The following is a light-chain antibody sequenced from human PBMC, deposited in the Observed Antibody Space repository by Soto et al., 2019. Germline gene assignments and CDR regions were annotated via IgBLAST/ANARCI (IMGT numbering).Light chain of an antibody. CDR2: GAS. J-gene: IGKJ1*01. V-gene: IGKV3-20*01. CDR3: QQYGSSGWT. CDR1: QSVSSSY. Sequence: EIVLTQSPGTLSLSPGERATLSCRASQSVSSSYLAWYQQKPRQAPRLLIYGASSRATGIPDRFSVSGYGTDFTLTISRREPEDFAVYYCQQYGSSGWTFGQGTKVEIK.